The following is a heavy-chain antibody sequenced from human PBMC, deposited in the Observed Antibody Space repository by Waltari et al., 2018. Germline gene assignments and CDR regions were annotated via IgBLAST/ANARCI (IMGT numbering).Heavy chain of an antibody. CDR1: GFIFSNYN. CDR3: ARDPGGWYLDY. CDR2: IGSSSTTI. V-gene: IGHV3-48*04. J-gene: IGHJ4*02. D-gene: IGHD1-1*01. Sequence: EVQLVESGGGLVQPGGSLRLSCAASGFIFSNYNMNWVRQAPGKGLEWVSYIGSSSTTIYYADSVKGRFTISRDNTKNSLFLQMNSLRAEDTAIYYCARDPGGWYLDYWGQGNLVIVSS.